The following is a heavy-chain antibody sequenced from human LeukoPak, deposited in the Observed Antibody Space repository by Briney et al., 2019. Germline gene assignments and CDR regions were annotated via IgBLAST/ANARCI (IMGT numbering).Heavy chain of an antibody. D-gene: IGHD3-10*01. Sequence: GRSLRLSCAASGFTFSSYAMHWVRQAPGKGLEWVGRIYSNTDGGTTEYAAPVKDRFTISRDDSKNMLYLQMNSLKTEDTAVYYCTTDWAPTRASGRPFDFWGQGTLVTVSS. CDR3: TTDWAPTRASGRPFDF. CDR2: IYSNTDGGTT. V-gene: IGHV3-15*01. J-gene: IGHJ4*02. CDR1: GFTFSSYA.